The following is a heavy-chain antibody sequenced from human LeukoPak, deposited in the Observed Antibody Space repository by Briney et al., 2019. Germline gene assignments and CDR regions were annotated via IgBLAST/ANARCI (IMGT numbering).Heavy chain of an antibody. CDR3: VREGRSISVWCSGGSCYDFDY. CDR1: GFTFNTYN. D-gene: IGHD2-15*01. J-gene: IGHJ4*02. Sequence: GGSLRLSCAASGFTFNTYNMNWVRQAPGKGLEWVSSISSSKTDIYYADSVRGRFTIFRDNVKNSLYLQMNSLRAEDTAVYYCVREGRSISVWCSGGSCYDFDYWGQGTLVPVSS. CDR2: ISSSKTDI. V-gene: IGHV3-21*01.